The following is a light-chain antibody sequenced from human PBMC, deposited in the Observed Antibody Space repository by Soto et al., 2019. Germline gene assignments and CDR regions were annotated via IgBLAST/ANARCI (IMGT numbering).Light chain of an antibody. V-gene: IGKV1-9*01. CDR2: SAS. Sequence: QLTQSPSSLSASIGDRVTITCRASQDITNYLAWYQQQPGKAPKLLVYSASTLHSGVPTRFSGSGSGTEFILTIGRLQPEDFANYYCHHLAGTFGQGTKLEMK. CDR1: QDITNY. J-gene: IGKJ2*01. CDR3: HHLAGT.